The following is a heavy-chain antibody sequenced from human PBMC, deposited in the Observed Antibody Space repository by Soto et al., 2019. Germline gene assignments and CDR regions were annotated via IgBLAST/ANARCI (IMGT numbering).Heavy chain of an antibody. J-gene: IGHJ4*02. CDR1: GFTFSSYW. D-gene: IGHD3-3*01. V-gene: IGHV3-7*03. CDR3: ARVSKRYDVAGVDFDY. Sequence: PGGSLRLSCAASGFTFSSYWMSWVRQAPGKGLEWVANIKQDGSEKYYVDSVKGRFTISRDNAKNSLYLQMNSLRAEDTAVYYCARVSKRYDVAGVDFDYWGQGTLVTVSS. CDR2: IKQDGSEK.